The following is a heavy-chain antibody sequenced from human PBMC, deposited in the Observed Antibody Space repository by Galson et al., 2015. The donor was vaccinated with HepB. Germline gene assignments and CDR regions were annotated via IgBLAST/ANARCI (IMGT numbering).Heavy chain of an antibody. Sequence: SLRLSCAASGFTFSSYAMHWVRQAPGKGLEWVAVISYDGSNKYYADSVKGRFTISRDNSKNTLYLQMNSLRAEDTAVYYCARPRGYSYGEALYWGQGTLVTVSS. J-gene: IGHJ4*02. D-gene: IGHD5-18*01. CDR2: ISYDGSNK. CDR1: GFTFSSYA. CDR3: ARPRGYSYGEALY. V-gene: IGHV3-30-3*01.